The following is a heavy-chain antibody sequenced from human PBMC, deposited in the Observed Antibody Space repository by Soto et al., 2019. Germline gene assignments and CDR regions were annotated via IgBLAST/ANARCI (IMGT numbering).Heavy chain of an antibody. CDR2: INQDGSVK. D-gene: IGHD4-17*01. CDR3: AREPSGGDDYPDPRES. V-gene: IGHV3-7*01. Sequence: GGSLRLSCAASGFTFRTYWMNWVRQAPGKGLEWVAKINQDGSVKYYVDSVRGRFTISRDNAKNSLFLQMNSLRAEDTAVYYCAREPSGGDDYPDPRESWGQGTLVTVSS. J-gene: IGHJ5*01. CDR1: GFTFRTYW.